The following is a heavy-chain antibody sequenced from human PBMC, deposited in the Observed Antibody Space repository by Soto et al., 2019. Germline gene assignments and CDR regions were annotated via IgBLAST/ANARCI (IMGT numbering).Heavy chain of an antibody. Sequence: ASVKVSCKASGGTFSSYAISWVRQAPGQGLEWMGGIIPIFGTANYAQKFQGRVTITADESTSTAYMELSSLRSEDTAVYYCARAPPPRDGYNSAVDYWGQGTLVTVSS. CDR2: IIPIFGTA. J-gene: IGHJ4*02. CDR1: GGTFSSYA. V-gene: IGHV1-69*13. CDR3: ARAPPPRDGYNSAVDY. D-gene: IGHD5-12*01.